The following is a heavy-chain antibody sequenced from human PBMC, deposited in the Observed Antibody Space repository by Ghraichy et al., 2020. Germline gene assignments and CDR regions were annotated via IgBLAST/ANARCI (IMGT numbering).Heavy chain of an antibody. V-gene: IGHV3-23*01. D-gene: IGHD2-2*01. CDR3: AKGVLGYCSSTSCSKLDWFDP. J-gene: IGHJ5*02. Sequence: GGSLRLSCAASGFTFSSYAMSWVRQAPGKGLEWVSAISGSGGSTYYADSVKGRFTISRDNSKNTLYLQMNSLRAEDTAVYYCAKGVLGYCSSTSCSKLDWFDPWGQGTLVTVSS. CDR1: GFTFSSYA. CDR2: ISGSGGST.